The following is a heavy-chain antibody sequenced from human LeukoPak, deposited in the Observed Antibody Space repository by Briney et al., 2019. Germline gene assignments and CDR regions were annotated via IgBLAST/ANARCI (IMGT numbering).Heavy chain of an antibody. CDR3: ATSSNIVLVPAALGLDY. J-gene: IGHJ4*02. Sequence: ASVKVSCKASGYTFTSYDINWVRQATGQGLEWIGWMNPNSGNTGYAQKFQGRVTMTRNTSISTAYMELSSLRSEDTAVYYCATSSNIVLVPAALGLDYWGQGTMVTVSS. V-gene: IGHV1-8*01. D-gene: IGHD2-2*01. CDR1: GYTFTSYD. CDR2: MNPNSGNT.